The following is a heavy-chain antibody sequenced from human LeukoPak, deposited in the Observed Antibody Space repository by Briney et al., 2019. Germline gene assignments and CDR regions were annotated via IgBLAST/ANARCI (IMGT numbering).Heavy chain of an antibody. CDR1: GFNFGSFG. CDR3: ASEKYHTGSHTTPDY. Sequence: PGRSLRLSCAASGFNFGSFGMHWVRQAPGKGLEWVAVIWYDGSYQYYVDSVKGRFTVSRDNSKNTLFLQMNSLRVEDTAVYYCASEKYHTGSHTTPDYWGQGTLVTVSS. V-gene: IGHV3-33*01. J-gene: IGHJ4*02. CDR2: IWYDGSYQ. D-gene: IGHD1-26*01.